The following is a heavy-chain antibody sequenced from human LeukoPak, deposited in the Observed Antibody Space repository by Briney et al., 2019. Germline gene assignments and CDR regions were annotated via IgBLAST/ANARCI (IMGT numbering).Heavy chain of an antibody. CDR3: ARDLLYYDILTGYYIFDAFDI. J-gene: IGHJ3*02. Sequence: SVKVSCKASGGTFSSYAISWVRQAPGQGLEWMGGIIPIFGTANYAQKFQGRVTITADESTSTAYMELSSLRSEDTAVYYCARDLLYYDILTGYYIFDAFDIWGQGTMVTVSS. CDR2: IIPIFGTA. CDR1: GGTFSSYA. V-gene: IGHV1-69*13. D-gene: IGHD3-9*01.